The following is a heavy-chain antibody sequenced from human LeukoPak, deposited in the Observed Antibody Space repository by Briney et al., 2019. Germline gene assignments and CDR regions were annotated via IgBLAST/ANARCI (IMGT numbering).Heavy chain of an antibody. V-gene: IGHV4-34*01. J-gene: IGHJ4*02. Sequence: SETLSLTCAVYGGSFSGYYWSWIRQPPGKGLEWIGEIYHSGSTNYNPSLKSRVTISVDKSKNQFSLKLSSVTAADTAVYYCARVLIAVAGTRTNYFDYWGQGTLVTVSS. CDR1: GGSFSGYY. D-gene: IGHD6-19*01. CDR3: ARVLIAVAGTRTNYFDY. CDR2: IYHSGST.